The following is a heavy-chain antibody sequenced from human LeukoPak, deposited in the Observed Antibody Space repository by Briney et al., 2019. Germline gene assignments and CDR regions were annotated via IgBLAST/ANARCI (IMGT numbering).Heavy chain of an antibody. V-gene: IGHV3-21*01. D-gene: IGHD3-22*01. J-gene: IGHJ5*02. CDR1: GFTFSSYS. Sequence: GGSLRLSCAASGFTFSSYSMNWFRQAPGKGLEWVSSINSDSSHIYYADSVKGRFTISRDNAKNSLYLQMNSLRAEDTAVYYCARDLGQYYDTSDNWFDPWGQGTLVTVSS. CDR2: INSDSSHI. CDR3: ARDLGQYYDTSDNWFDP.